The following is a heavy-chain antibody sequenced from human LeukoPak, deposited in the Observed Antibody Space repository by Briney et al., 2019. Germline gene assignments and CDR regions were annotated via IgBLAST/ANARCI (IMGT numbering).Heavy chain of an antibody. D-gene: IGHD3-16*01. Sequence: PGGSLRLSCAASGFTFSNAWMSWVRQAPGKGLEWVGRIKSKTGGGTTDYAAPVKGRFTISRDDSKNTLYLQMNSLKTEDTAVYYCTTDLFGGRGARPLDYWGQGTLVTVSS. J-gene: IGHJ4*02. CDR3: TTDLFGGRGARPLDY. CDR2: IKSKTGGGTT. CDR1: GFTFSNAW. V-gene: IGHV3-15*01.